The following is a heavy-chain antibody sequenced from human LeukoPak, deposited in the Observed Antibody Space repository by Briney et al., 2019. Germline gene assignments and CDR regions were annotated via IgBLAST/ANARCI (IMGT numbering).Heavy chain of an antibody. CDR3: ARGRGDAGSWYFDL. D-gene: IGHD3-10*01. CDR2: TSDRGNYT. V-gene: IGHV3-21*04. CDR1: GFTFTSYS. Sequence: GGSLRLSCAASGFTFTSYSMSWVRQAPGKGLEWVSGTSDRGNYTYYADSVKGRFTISRDNAKNSLYLEMHSLRAEDTAVYYCARGRGDAGSWYFDLWGRGTLVTVSS. J-gene: IGHJ2*01.